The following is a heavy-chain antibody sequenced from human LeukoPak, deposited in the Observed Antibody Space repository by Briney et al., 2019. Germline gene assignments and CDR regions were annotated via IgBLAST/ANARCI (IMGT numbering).Heavy chain of an antibody. CDR3: ARGRGYATYFDY. Sequence: SETLSLTCAVYGGSFSGYYWSWIRQPPGKGLEWIGEINHSGSTNYNPSLKSRVTISVDTSKNQLSLKLSSVTAADTAVYYCARGRGYATYFDYWGQGTLVTVSS. CDR2: INHSGST. J-gene: IGHJ4*02. D-gene: IGHD2-15*01. CDR1: GGSFSGYY. V-gene: IGHV4-34*01.